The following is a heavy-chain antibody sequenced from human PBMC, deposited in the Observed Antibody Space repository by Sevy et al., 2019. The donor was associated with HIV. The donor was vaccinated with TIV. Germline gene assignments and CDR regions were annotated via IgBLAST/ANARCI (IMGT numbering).Heavy chain of an antibody. CDR1: GGSISSGDYY. V-gene: IGHV4-31*11. CDR2: VFTSGST. Sequence: SETLSLTCAVSGGSISSGDYYWNWIRQHPGKGLMWIGYVFTSGSTYYNPSLKSRLIISGDTSKNQFSLRLGSVTAADTAVYYCARGVAVAGSFAFDYWGQGTLVTVSS. J-gene: IGHJ4*02. CDR3: ARGVAVAGSFAFDY. D-gene: IGHD6-19*01.